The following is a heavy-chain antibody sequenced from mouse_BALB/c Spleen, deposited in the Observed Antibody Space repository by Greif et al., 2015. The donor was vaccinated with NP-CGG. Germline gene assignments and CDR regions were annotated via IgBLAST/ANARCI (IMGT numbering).Heavy chain of an antibody. V-gene: IGHV1-80*01. Sequence: QVQLKESGAELVRPGSSVKISCKASGYAFSSYWMNWVKQRPGQGLEWIGQIYPGDGDTNYNGKFKGKATLTADKSSSTAYMQLSSLTSEDSAVYFCARRNTATEIYFDYWGQGTTLTVSS. D-gene: IGHD1-2*01. CDR2: IYPGDGDT. CDR1: GYAFSSYW. J-gene: IGHJ2*01. CDR3: ARRNTATEIYFDY.